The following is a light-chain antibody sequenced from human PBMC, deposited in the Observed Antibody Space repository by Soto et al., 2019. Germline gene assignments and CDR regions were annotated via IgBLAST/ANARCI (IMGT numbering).Light chain of an antibody. CDR3: LHSIDWHTWT. J-gene: IGKJ1*01. Sequence: VLTQSPLSVSVTVGQPASLSCRSSRSLVFSDGNTYLHWFQQRPGQSPRRLIDNVSNRDSGVPDRFTGSGSGTDLTLEISRVEAEDVGMYYCLHSIDWHTWTFGQGTKVEIK. CDR2: NVS. V-gene: IGKV2-30*01. CDR1: RSLVFSDGNTY.